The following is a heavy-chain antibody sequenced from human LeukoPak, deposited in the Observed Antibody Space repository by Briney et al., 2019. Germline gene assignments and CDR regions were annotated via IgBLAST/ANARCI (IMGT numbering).Heavy chain of an antibody. CDR1: GGTFSSYA. J-gene: IGHJ5*02. CDR2: IIPIFGIA. V-gene: IGHV1-69*04. Sequence: ASVKVSCKASGGTFSSYAISWVRQAPGQGLEWMGRIIPIFGIANYAQKFQGRVTITADKSTSTAYMELSSLRSEDTAVYYCARGRIAAAGSWLDPWGQGTLVTVSS. CDR3: ARGRIAAAGSWLDP. D-gene: IGHD6-13*01.